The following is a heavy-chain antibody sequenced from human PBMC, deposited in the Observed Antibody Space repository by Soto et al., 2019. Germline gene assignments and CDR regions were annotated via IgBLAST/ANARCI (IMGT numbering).Heavy chain of an antibody. CDR1: GGSISSYY. V-gene: IGHV4-59*08. CDR3: ARQNYDFWSGYYPYYYYYYMDV. CDR2: IYYSGST. Sequence: PSETLSLTCTASGGSISSYYWSWIRQPPGKGLEWIGYIYYSGSTNYNPSLKSRVTISVDTSKNQFSLKLSSVTAADTAVYYCARQNYDFWSGYYPYYYYYYMDVWGKGTTVTVSS. J-gene: IGHJ6*03. D-gene: IGHD3-3*01.